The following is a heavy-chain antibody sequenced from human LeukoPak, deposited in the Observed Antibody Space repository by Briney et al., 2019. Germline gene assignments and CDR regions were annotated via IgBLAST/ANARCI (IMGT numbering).Heavy chain of an antibody. CDR2: ISYDGSNK. CDR3: AKDSSGWYGPDY. J-gene: IGHJ4*02. CDR1: GFTFSSYA. D-gene: IGHD6-19*01. V-gene: IGHV3-30*18. Sequence: GGSLRLSCAASGFTFSSYAMSWVRQAPGKGLEWVAVISYDGSNKYYADSVKGRFTISRDNSKNTLYLQMNSLRAEDTAVYYCAKDSSGWYGPDYWGQGTLVTVSS.